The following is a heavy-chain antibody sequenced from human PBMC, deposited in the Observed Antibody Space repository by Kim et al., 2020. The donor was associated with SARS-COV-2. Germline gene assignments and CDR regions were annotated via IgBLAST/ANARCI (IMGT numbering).Heavy chain of an antibody. V-gene: IGHV6-1*01. CDR1: GDSVSTNNAI. CDR2: TYYKSKWYI. CDR3: GRAAAGRGAFDI. J-gene: IGHJ3*02. D-gene: IGHD6-13*01. Sequence: SQTLSLTCAISGDSVSTNNAIWNWIRQSPSRGLEWLGRTYYKSKWYIDYATSLKSRITINPDTSKNQISLHLNSVTPDDTAVYYCGRAAAGRGAFDIWGQGTMVTVSS.